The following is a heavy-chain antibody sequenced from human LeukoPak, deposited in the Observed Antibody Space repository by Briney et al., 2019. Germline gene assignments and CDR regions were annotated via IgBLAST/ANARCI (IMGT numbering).Heavy chain of an antibody. V-gene: IGHV3-7*01. J-gene: IGHJ4*02. Sequence: PGRSLRLSCAASGFTFSSYWMSWVRQAPGKGLEWVANIKQDGSEKYYVDSVKGRFTISRDNAKNSLYLQMNSLRAEDPAVYYCARDVVDTAYDYWGQGTLVTVSS. CDR1: GFTFSSYW. CDR2: IKQDGSEK. D-gene: IGHD5-18*01. CDR3: ARDVVDTAYDY.